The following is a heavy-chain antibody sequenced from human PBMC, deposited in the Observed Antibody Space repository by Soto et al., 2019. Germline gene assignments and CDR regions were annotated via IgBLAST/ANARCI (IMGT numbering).Heavy chain of an antibody. V-gene: IGHV1-3*01. Sequence: ASVKVSCKASGYTFNSHAIHWVRQAPGQRPEWLGWINAGNGNTYYSEKFEGRVTFTRDTAATTVNMELTSLTSEDTAIYYCGIFLSGIGYYGDCLVFWGRGSLV. D-gene: IGHD3-10*01. CDR3: GIFLSGIGYYGDCLVF. CDR1: GYTFNSHA. J-gene: IGHJ4*02. CDR2: INAGNGNT.